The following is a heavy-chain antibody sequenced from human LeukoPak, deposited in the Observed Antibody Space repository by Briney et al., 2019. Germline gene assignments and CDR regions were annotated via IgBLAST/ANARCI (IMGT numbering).Heavy chain of an antibody. Sequence: PSETLSLTCTVSGASINNSPYYWAWIRQPPGKELEWIVSMHYSGATYYNPSLKSRVTISIDTSKNQFSLRLTSVTAAYTAVFYCARNDRGRPADYWGQGTLVTVSS. D-gene: IGHD1-26*01. V-gene: IGHV4-39*01. CDR1: GASINNSPYY. CDR2: MHYSGAT. CDR3: ARNDRGRPADY. J-gene: IGHJ4*02.